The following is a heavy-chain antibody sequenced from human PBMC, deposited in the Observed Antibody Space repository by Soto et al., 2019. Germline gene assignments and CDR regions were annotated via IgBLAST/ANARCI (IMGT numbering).Heavy chain of an antibody. CDR3: AHIVVAGLGYYFDY. CDR1: GFSLSSTRMA. CDR2: IYWDDDK. Sequence: QITLKESGPTLVKPTQTLTLTCTFSGFSLSSTRMAVGWIRQPPGKALEWLALIYWDDDKRYSPFLKSRLTTTHDTSKNQVVLTMSNMDPVDTARYYCAHIVVAGLGYYFDYWGQGTLVTVSS. J-gene: IGHJ4*02. D-gene: IGHD6-19*01. V-gene: IGHV2-5*02.